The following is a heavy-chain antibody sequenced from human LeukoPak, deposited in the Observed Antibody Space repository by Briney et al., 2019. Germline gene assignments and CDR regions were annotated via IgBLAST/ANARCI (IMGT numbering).Heavy chain of an antibody. Sequence: GGSLRLSCAASGFTFSGYAMSWVRQAPGKGLEWVSTICGSSDNTYTADSVKGRFTVSRDNSKNTLYLQMNSLRDEDTAIYYCAKGFRSDGTCYSSVDFWGQGTLVTVSS. CDR2: ICGSSDNT. CDR1: GFTFSGYA. CDR3: AKGFRSDGTCYSSVDF. J-gene: IGHJ4*02. V-gene: IGHV3-23*01. D-gene: IGHD2-15*01.